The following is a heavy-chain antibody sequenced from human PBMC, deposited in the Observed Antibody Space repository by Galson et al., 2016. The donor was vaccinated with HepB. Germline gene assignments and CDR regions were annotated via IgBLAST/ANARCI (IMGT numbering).Heavy chain of an antibody. D-gene: IGHD3-10*01. J-gene: IGHJ4*02. CDR3: ARDRHMVRGVINSRFDY. CDR1: GYTFPSYG. V-gene: IGHV1-3*01. CDR2: INAGNGNR. Sequence: SVKVSCKASGYTFPSYGIQWVRQAPGQRHEWMGWINAGNGNRKYSQKFQGRVTITRDTSASTVYMELSSLRSEDTAVYYCARDRHMVRGVINSRFDYWGQGPLVTVSS.